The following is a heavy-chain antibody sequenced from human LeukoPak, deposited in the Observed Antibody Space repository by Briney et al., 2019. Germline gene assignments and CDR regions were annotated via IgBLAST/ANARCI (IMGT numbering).Heavy chain of an antibody. CDR2: IYTSGST. CDR1: GGSFNSYY. V-gene: IGHV4-4*07. J-gene: IGHJ4*02. D-gene: IGHD3-22*01. CDR3: ARVTGDSSGYSDYFDY. Sequence: SETLSLTCSVSGGSFNSYYWSWLRQPAGKGLEWIARIYTSGSTNYNPSLKSRVTMSVDTSKNQFSLKLSSVTAADTAVYYCARVTGDSSGYSDYFDYWGQGTLVTVSS.